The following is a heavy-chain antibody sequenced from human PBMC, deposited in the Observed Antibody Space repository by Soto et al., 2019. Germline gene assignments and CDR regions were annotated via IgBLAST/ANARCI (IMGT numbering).Heavy chain of an antibody. CDR1: GFTFSSYS. V-gene: IGHV3-48*02. Sequence: EVQLVESGGGLVQPGGTLRLSCAASGFTFSSYSMNWVRQAPGKGLEWVSYISSSSSTIYYADSVKGRFTISRDNAQNSLYLHMNRLRDEDTAVYYCAREGYPFAYWGQGTLVTVSS. J-gene: IGHJ4*02. CDR3: AREGYPFAY. D-gene: IGHD5-12*01. CDR2: ISSSSSTI.